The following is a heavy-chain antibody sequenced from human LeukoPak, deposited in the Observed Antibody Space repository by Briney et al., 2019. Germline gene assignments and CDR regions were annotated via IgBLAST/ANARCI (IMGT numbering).Heavy chain of an antibody. CDR2: INHSGST. CDR1: GGSFSGYY. V-gene: IGHV4-34*01. D-gene: IGHD4-17*01. Sequence: SETLSLTCAVYGGSFSGYYWSWIRQPPGKGLEWIGEINHSGSTNYNPSLKSRVTISVDTSKNQFSLKLSSVTAADTAVYHCARAGHDYGDPPHYYFDYWGQGTLVTVSS. J-gene: IGHJ4*02. CDR3: ARAGHDYGDPPHYYFDY.